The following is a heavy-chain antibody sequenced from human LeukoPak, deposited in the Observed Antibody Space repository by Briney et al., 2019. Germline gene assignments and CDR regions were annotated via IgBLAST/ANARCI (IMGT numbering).Heavy chain of an antibody. CDR1: GGTFSSYA. J-gene: IGHJ5*02. D-gene: IGHD2-2*01. CDR2: IIPIFGTA. V-gene: IGHV1-69*13. Sequence: SVKVSCKASGGTFSSYAISWVRQAPGQGLEWMGGIIPIFGTANYAQKFQGRVTITADESTSTAYMELSSLRSEDTAVYYCARSPGYCSSTSCLYNWFDPWGQGTLVTVSS. CDR3: ARSPGYCSSTSCLYNWFDP.